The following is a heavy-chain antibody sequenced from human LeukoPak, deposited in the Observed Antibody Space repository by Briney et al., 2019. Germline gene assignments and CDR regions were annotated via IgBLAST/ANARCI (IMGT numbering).Heavy chain of an antibody. CDR2: IYYSGST. CDR1: GGSISSSSYH. J-gene: IGHJ4*02. Sequence: SEALSLTCTVSGGSISSSSYHWGWIRQPPGKGLEWIGSIYYSGSTYYNPSLKSRVTISVDTSKNQFSLKLSSVTAADTAVYYCAKVIGDFDYWGQGTLVTVSS. D-gene: IGHD3-22*01. CDR3: AKVIGDFDY. V-gene: IGHV4-39*07.